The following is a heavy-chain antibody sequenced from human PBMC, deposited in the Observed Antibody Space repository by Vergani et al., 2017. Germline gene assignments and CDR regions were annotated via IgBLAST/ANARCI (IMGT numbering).Heavy chain of an antibody. J-gene: IGHJ3*02. CDR2: IIPIFGTA. CDR1: GGTFSSYA. CDR3: SRDRDYCTSGGSCYSRLAFDI. D-gene: IGHD2-15*01. V-gene: IGHV1-69*01. Sequence: QVQLVQSGAEVKKPGSSVKVSCKASGGTFSSYAISWVRQAPGQGIEWMGGIIPIFGTANYAQKFQGRVTITADESTSTAYMELSSLRSEDTAVYYCSRDRDYCTSGGSCYSRLAFDIWGQGTMVTVSS.